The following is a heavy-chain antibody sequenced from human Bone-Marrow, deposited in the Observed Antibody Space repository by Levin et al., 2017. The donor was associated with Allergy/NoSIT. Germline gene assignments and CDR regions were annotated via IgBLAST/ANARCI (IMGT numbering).Heavy chain of an antibody. Sequence: GGSLRLSSAASGFTFSDSSMNWVRQTPGKGLEWVSSISGNSYYIYYADSLKGRFTISRDNVKKSLYLQMDSLRAEDTAVYFCTRGGVFTYGYDYWGQGTLLTVSS. V-gene: IGHV3-21*01. CDR1: GFTFSDSS. CDR3: TRGGVFTYGYDY. J-gene: IGHJ4*02. CDR2: ISGNSYYI. D-gene: IGHD5-24*01.